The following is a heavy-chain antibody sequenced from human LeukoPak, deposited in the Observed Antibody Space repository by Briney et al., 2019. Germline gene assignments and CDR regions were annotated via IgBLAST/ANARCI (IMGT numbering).Heavy chain of an antibody. J-gene: IGHJ4*02. CDR3: ARGPRRDGYCSSTSCLTPADY. CDR2: INPNSGGT. CDR1: GYTFTGYY. D-gene: IGHD2-2*01. Sequence: ASVKVSCKASGYTFTGYYMHWVRQAPGRGLEWMGWINPNSGGTNYAQKFQGWVTMTRDTSISTAYMELSRLRSDDTAVYYCARGPRRDGYCSSTSCLTPADYWGQGTLVTVSS. V-gene: IGHV1-2*04.